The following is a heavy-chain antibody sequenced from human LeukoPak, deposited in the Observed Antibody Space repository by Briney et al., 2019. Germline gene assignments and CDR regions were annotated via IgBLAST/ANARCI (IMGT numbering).Heavy chain of an antibody. D-gene: IGHD2-2*01. J-gene: IGHJ6*03. CDR3: AREKEGYCSRTSCYLDYYSYYMDV. CDR2: IKQDGSEK. Sequence: HAGGSLRLSCAGSGFSFSNAWMSWVRQAPGKGLEWVANIKQDGSEKYYVDSVKGRFTISRDNAKNSLYLQMNSLRAEDTAVYYCAREKEGYCSRTSCYLDYYSYYMDVWGKGTTVTISS. CDR1: GFSFSNAW. V-gene: IGHV3-7*01.